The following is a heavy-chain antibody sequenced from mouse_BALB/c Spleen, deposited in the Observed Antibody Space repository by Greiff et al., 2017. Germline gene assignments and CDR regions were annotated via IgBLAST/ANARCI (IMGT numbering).Heavy chain of an antibody. CDR2: ISSGGST. CDR3: ARQGDGYYPYYYAMDY. CDR1: GFTFSSYA. J-gene: IGHJ4*01. D-gene: IGHD2-3*01. V-gene: IGHV5-6-5*01. Sequence: EVMLVESGGGLVKPGGSLKLSCAASGFTFSSYAMSWVRQTPEKRLEWVASISSGGSTYYPDSVKGRFTISRDNARNILYLQMSSLRSEDTAMYYCARQGDGYYPYYYAMDYWGQGTSVTVSS.